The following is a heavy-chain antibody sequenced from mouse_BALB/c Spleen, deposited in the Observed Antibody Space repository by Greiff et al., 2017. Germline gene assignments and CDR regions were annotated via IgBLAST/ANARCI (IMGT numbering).Heavy chain of an antibody. CDR2: ISSGSSTI. V-gene: IGHV5-17*02. Sequence: EVMLVESGGGLVQPGGSRKLSCAASGFTFSSFGMHWVRQAPEKGLEWVAYISSGSSTIYYADTVKGRFTISRDNSKNTLFLQMTSLRSEDTAMYYCARRELPSYAMDYWGQGTSVTVSS. D-gene: IGHD2-12*01. CDR1: GFTFSSFG. CDR3: ARRELPSYAMDY. J-gene: IGHJ4*01.